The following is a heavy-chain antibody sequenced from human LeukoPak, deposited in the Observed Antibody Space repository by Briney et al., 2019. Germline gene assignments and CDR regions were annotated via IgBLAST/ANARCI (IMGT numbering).Heavy chain of an antibody. J-gene: IGHJ5*02. Sequence: GGSLRLSCTGSGFTFGDFATSWVRQAPGKGLEWVGFIRSKGYGGTTEYAASVKGRFTISRDDSESIAYLQMNSLNTEDTGVYYCARRGTISPFDPWGQGTLVTVSS. CDR3: ARRGTISPFDP. CDR1: GFTFGDFA. CDR2: IRSKGYGGTT. V-gene: IGHV3-49*04. D-gene: IGHD3-3*01.